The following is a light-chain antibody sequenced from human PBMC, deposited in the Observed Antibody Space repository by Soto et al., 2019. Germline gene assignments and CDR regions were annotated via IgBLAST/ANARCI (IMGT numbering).Light chain of an antibody. CDR3: CSYAGSTTPYV. J-gene: IGLJ1*01. CDR2: EVS. V-gene: IGLV2-23*02. Sequence: QSVLTQPASVSGSPGQSITISCTGTSSDVGSYNRVSWYQQHPGKAPKLMIYEVSKWPSGVSNRFSGSKSGNTASLTISGLQAEDEADYYCCSYAGSTTPYVFGTGTKVTVL. CDR1: SSDVGSYNR.